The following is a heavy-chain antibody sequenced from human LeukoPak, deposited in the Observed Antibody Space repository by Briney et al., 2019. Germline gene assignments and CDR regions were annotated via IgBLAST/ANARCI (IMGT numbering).Heavy chain of an antibody. CDR3: ATDLVVVAATLRFAFDI. CDR2: FYPEDGET. CDR1: GYTLTELS. V-gene: IGHV1-24*01. J-gene: IGHJ3*02. D-gene: IGHD2-15*01. Sequence: ASVKVSCKVSGYTLTELSMHWVRQAPGKGLEWMGGFYPEDGETIYAQKFQGRVTMTEDTSTDTAYMELSSLRSEDTAVYYCATDLVVVAATLRFAFDIWGQGTMVAVSS.